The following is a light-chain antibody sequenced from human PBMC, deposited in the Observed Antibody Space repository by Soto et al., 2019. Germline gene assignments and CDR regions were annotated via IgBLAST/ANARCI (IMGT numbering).Light chain of an antibody. CDR3: CSFTSSSL. CDR2: GDT. V-gene: IGLV2-14*03. J-gene: IGLJ1*01. CDR1: ATDIGGYNY. Sequence: QSVLTQPASVSGSPGQSITISCAGTATDIGGYNYVSWYQHHPGRAPKLIIYGDTNRPSGVSNRFSGSKSGNTASLTISGLQAEDEADYYCCSFTSSSLFGTGTKVTVL.